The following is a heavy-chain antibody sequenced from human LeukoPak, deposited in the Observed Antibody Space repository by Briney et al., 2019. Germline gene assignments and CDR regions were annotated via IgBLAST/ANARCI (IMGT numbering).Heavy chain of an antibody. V-gene: IGHV3-15*01. Sequence: GGSLRLSCAASGFTVSNAWMSWFRQAPGKGLEWVGRIKSKTDGGTTDYAAPVKGRFTISRDDSKNTLYLQMNSLKTEDTAVYYRTTWFPYSNYRVVDYWGQGTLVTVSS. CDR1: GFTVSNAW. D-gene: IGHD4-11*01. CDR3: TTWFPYSNYRVVDY. CDR2: IKSKTDGGTT. J-gene: IGHJ4*02.